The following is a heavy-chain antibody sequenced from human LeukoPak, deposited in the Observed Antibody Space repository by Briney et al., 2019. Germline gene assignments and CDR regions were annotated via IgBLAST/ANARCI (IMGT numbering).Heavy chain of an antibody. D-gene: IGHD2-2*01. CDR3: ARARIGSGYCSGTSCCWRYYYYYMDV. V-gene: IGHV1-69*05. CDR2: VIPISVIA. Sequence: SLKISCKAFVDTFTSYAISWVRQAPGHGLVWMGGVIPISVIANSGQKFQGRVTSTTDESTSTASMERSSLRSEDKTVYYCARARIGSGYCSGTSCCWRYYYYYMDVWGKGTTVTVSS. J-gene: IGHJ6*03. CDR1: VDTFTSYA.